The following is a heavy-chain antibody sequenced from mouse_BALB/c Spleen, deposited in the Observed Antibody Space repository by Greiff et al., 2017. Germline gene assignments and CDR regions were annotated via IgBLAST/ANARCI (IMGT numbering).Heavy chain of an antibody. Sequence: EVQVVESGPELVKPGASVKMSCKASGYTFTSYVMHWVKQKPGQGLEWIGYINPYNDGTKYNEKFKGKATLTSYKSSSTAYMELSSLTSEDSAVYYCASSIYDGYYYAMDYWGQGTSVTVSS. CDR1: GYTFTSYV. D-gene: IGHD2-3*01. V-gene: IGHV1-14*01. CDR2: INPYNDGT. CDR3: ASSIYDGYYYAMDY. J-gene: IGHJ4*01.